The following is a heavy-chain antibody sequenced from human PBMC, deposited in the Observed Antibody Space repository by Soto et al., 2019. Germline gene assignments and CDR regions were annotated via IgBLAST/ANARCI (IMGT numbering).Heavy chain of an antibody. V-gene: IGHV1-18*01. CDR2: ISAYNGNT. CDR3: ARDSLTRYYDILTGYYKDNWFDP. D-gene: IGHD3-9*01. CDR1: GYTFTSYG. Sequence: ASVKVSCKASGYTFTSYGISWVRQAPGQGLEWMGWISAYNGNTNYAQKLQGRVTMTTDTSTSKAYMELRSLRSDDTAVYYCARDSLTRYYDILTGYYKDNWFDPWGQGTLVTVSS. J-gene: IGHJ5*02.